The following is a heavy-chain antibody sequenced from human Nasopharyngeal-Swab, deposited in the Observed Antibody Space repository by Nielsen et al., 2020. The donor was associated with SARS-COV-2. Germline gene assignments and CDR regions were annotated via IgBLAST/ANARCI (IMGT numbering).Heavy chain of an antibody. CDR3: ARDGYSSSRTLDY. V-gene: IGHV4-59*01. CDR2: IYYSGST. J-gene: IGHJ4*02. Sequence: WIPQPPGKGLEWIGYIYYSGSTNYNPSLKSRVTISVDTSKNQFSLKLSSVTAADTAVYYCARDGYSSSRTLDYWGQGTLVTVSS. D-gene: IGHD6-13*01.